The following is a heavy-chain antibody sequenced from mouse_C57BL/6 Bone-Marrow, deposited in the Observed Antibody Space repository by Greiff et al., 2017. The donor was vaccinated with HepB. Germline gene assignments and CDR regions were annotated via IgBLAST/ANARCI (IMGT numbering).Heavy chain of an antibody. D-gene: IGHD2-2*01. CDR2: ISSGGSYT. Sequence: DVKLVESGGDLVKPGGSLKLSCAASGFTFSSYGMSWVRQTPDKRLEWVATISSGGSYTYYPDSVKGRFTISRDNAKNTLYLQMSSLKSEDTAMYYCARPRLRAWFAYWGQGTLVTVSA. CDR1: GFTFSSYG. CDR3: ARPRLRAWFAY. J-gene: IGHJ3*01. V-gene: IGHV5-6*02.